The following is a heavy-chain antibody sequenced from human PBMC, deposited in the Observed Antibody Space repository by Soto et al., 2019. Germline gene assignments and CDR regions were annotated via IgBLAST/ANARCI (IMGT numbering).Heavy chain of an antibody. Sequence: PSETLSLTCAVYGGSFSGYYWSWIRQPPGKGLEWIGEINHSGSTNYNPSLKSRVTISVDTSKNQFSLKLSSVTAADTAVYYCARGPYDSSGYYYGSPYYFDYWGQGTLVTVSS. V-gene: IGHV4-34*01. CDR1: GGSFSGYY. CDR3: ARGPYDSSGYYYGSPYYFDY. J-gene: IGHJ4*02. CDR2: INHSGST. D-gene: IGHD3-22*01.